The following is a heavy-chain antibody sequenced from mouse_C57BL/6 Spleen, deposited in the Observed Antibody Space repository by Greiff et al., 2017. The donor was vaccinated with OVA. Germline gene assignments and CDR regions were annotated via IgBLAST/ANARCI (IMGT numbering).Heavy chain of an antibody. CDR3: ARSLTVRDYAMDY. J-gene: IGHJ4*01. Sequence: QVQLQQSGPELVKPGASVKISCKASGYAFSSSWMNWVKQRPGKGLEWIGRIYPGDGDTNYNGKFKGKATLTADKSSSTAYMQLSSLTSEDSAVYFCARSLTVRDYAMDYWGKGTSVTVSS. D-gene: IGHD4-1*01. CDR1: GYAFSSSW. V-gene: IGHV1-82*01. CDR2: IYPGDGDT.